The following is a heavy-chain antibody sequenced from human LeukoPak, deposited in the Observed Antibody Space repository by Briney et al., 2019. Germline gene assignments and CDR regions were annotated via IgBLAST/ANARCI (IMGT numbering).Heavy chain of an antibody. D-gene: IGHD5-12*01. CDR1: GGSFSGYY. Sequence: SETLSLTCAVYGGSFSGYYWSWIRQPPGKGLEWIGEINHSGSTNYNPSLKSRVTISVDTSKNQFSLKLSSVTAADTAAYYCARTGAYSGNKSGMDVWGKGTTVTVSS. V-gene: IGHV4-34*01. J-gene: IGHJ6*04. CDR3: ARTGAYSGNKSGMDV. CDR2: INHSGST.